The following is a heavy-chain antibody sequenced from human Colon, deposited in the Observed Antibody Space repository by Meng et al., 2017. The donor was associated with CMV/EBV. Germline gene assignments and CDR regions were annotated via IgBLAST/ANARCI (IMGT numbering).Heavy chain of an antibody. CDR1: GLTLRNYA. Sequence: GESLKISCVAAGLTLRNYAMSWVRQAPGKGLEWVSTLSGAGSATYYADSVKGRFTISRDNSRSTVYLQMNNVRDDDTAVYFCAKHPCATGLVVYFDFWGQGALVTVSS. CDR2: LSGAGSAT. J-gene: IGHJ4*02. V-gene: IGHV3-23*01. D-gene: IGHD3-16*01. CDR3: AKHPCATGLVVYFDF.